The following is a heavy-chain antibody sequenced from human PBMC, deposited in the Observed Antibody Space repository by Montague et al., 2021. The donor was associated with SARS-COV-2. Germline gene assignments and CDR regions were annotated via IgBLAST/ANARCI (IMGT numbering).Heavy chain of an antibody. CDR1: GFSLSTSGMC. CDR3: AGTSIAAAGTAIDY. J-gene: IGHJ4*02. V-gene: IGHV2-70*11. Sequence: PALVKPTQTLTLTCTFSGFSLSTSGMCVSWIRQPPGKALEWLARIDWDDDKYYSTSLKTRLTISKDTSKNQVVLTMTNMDPVDTATYYCAGTSIAAAGTAIDYWGQGTLVTVSS. CDR2: IDWDDDK. D-gene: IGHD6-13*01.